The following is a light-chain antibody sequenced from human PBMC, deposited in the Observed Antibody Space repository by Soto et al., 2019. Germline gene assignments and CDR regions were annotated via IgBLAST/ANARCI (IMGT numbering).Light chain of an antibody. CDR2: HTP. CDR3: QHYVTWPLA. J-gene: IGKJ4*01. V-gene: IGKV3-15*01. CDR1: RGIGST. Sequence: EVVMTQSPATLSVSPGERATLSCRSSRGIGSTLAWYQQKPGQTPILLIYHTPTGATAVPGRFIGSRSGTEFTLTITSLQSEDFAIYYCQHYVTWPLAFGGGTRVENK.